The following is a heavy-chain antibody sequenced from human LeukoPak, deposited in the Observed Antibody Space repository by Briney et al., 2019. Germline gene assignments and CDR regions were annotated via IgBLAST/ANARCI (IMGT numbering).Heavy chain of an antibody. CDR1: GFTFSSYG. CDR2: IRYDGSNK. J-gene: IGHJ4*02. Sequence: PGGFLRLSCAASGFTFSSYGMHWVRQAPGKGLEWVAFIRYDGSNKYYADSVKGRFTISRDNSKNTLNLQMNSLRAEDTALYYCAKDFSSSPPGEYFDYWGQGTLVTVSS. V-gene: IGHV3-30*02. CDR3: AKDFSSSPPGEYFDY. D-gene: IGHD6-13*01.